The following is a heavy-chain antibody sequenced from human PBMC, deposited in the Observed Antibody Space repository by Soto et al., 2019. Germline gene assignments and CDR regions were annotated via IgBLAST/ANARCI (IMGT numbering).Heavy chain of an antibody. CDR3: AREEVGYCSGGRCYYYVMDV. CDR2: IYTSGNT. J-gene: IGHJ6*02. D-gene: IGHD2-15*01. Sequence: RSETLSLTCTVSGGSISSYYWSWIRQPAGKGLEWIGRIYTSGNTNYNPSLKSRVTMSVDTSKNQFSLKLSSVTAADTAVYYCAREEVGYCSGGRCYYYVMDVWGQGTTVTVSS. CDR1: GGSISSYY. V-gene: IGHV4-4*07.